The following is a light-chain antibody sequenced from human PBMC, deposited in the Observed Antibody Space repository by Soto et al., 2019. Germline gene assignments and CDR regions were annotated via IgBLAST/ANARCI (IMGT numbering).Light chain of an antibody. CDR2: DNN. J-gene: IGLJ1*01. CDR3: CSYAGSYTFV. Sequence: QSVLTQSPSVSAAPGQTVTISCSGSSSNIGNNYVSWYQQLPGTAPKLLIYDNNKRPSGIPDRFSGSKSGTSGTLDITGLQTGDEADYYCCSYAGSYTFVFGIGTKLTVL. CDR1: SSNIGNNY. V-gene: IGLV1-51*01.